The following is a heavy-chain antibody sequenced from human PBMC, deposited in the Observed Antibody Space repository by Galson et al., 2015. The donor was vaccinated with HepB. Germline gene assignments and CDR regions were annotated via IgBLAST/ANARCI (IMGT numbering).Heavy chain of an antibody. Sequence: SLRLSCAASGFTFSSYAMSWVRQAPGKGLEWVSAISGSGGSTYYADSVKGRFTISRDNSKNTLYLQMNSLRAEDTAVYYCAKRELVITFGGVIAPPAVFDYWGQGTLVTVSS. J-gene: IGHJ4*02. V-gene: IGHV3-23*01. CDR2: ISGSGGST. CDR1: GFTFSSYA. D-gene: IGHD3-16*02. CDR3: AKRELVITFGGVIAPPAVFDY.